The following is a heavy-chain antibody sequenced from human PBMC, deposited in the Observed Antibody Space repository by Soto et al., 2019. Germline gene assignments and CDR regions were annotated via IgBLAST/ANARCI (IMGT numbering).Heavy chain of an antibody. CDR1: GGSVSYGFNY. CDR2: IDYSGTA. Sequence: QVQLQESGPGLVKPSETLSLTCTVSGGSVSYGFNYWSWIRHPPVKGLEWIGCIDYSGTANYNPSLMSRVSISLDTSTNQFSLKLTSVTDADTAVYYCAIGDVQWLVNVFDTLGQGTLVTVSS. V-gene: IGHV4-61*01. J-gene: IGHJ5*02. CDR3: AIGDVQWLVNVFDT. D-gene: IGHD6-19*01.